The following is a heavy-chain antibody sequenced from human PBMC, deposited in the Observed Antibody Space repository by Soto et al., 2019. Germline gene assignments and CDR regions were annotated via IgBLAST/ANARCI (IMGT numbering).Heavy chain of an antibody. V-gene: IGHV3-21*01. J-gene: IGHJ6*02. CDR1: GFTFSTYS. CDR2: ITTSSSYT. D-gene: IGHD1-1*01. Sequence: EVQLVESGGGLVKPGGSLRLSCAASGFTFSTYSFSWVRQAPGKGLEWVSSITTSSSYTYYPDSVKGRFTISRDDAKNSLYLQGNSLRAEDTAVYYCARAGTYYYYYYGLDVWGQGTTVTVSS. CDR3: ARAGTYYYYYYGLDV.